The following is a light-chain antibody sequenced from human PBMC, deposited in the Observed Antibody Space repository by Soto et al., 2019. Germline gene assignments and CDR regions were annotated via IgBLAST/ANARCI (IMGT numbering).Light chain of an antibody. J-gene: IGKJ5*01. Sequence: DIQMTQSPSSLSASVGDRVTIICRASQSISSYLNWYQQKPGKAPKLLIYAASSLQSGVPSRFNGSGSGTDFTLTISSLQPEDFATYYCQQSYTTSITFGQGTRLEIK. CDR3: QQSYTTSIT. CDR2: AAS. CDR1: QSISSY. V-gene: IGKV1-39*01.